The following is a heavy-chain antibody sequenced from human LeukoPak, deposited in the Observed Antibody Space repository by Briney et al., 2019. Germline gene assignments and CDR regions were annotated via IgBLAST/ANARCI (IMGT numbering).Heavy chain of an antibody. CDR2: INPNSGGT. Sequence: ASAKVSCKASGYTFTGYYMHWVRQAPGQGLEWMGWINPNSGGTNYAQKFQGRVTMTRDTSISTAYMELSRLRSDDTAVYYCARGVYCSSTSCYPDYWGQGTLVTVSS. CDR1: GYTFTGYY. V-gene: IGHV1-2*02. D-gene: IGHD2-2*01. J-gene: IGHJ4*02. CDR3: ARGVYCSSTSCYPDY.